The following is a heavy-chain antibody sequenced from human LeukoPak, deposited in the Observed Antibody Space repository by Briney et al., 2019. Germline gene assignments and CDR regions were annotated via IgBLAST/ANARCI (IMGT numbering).Heavy chain of an antibody. V-gene: IGHV3-30*04. D-gene: IGHD6-19*01. CDR2: ISYDGSNK. CDR1: GFTFSSYA. Sequence: PGGSLRLSCAASGFTFSSYAMHWVRQAPGKGLGWVAVISYDGSNKYYADSVKGRFTISRDNSKNTLYLQMNSLRAEDTAVYYCARDIPRIAVAATGYWGQGTLVTVSS. J-gene: IGHJ4*02. CDR3: ARDIPRIAVAATGY.